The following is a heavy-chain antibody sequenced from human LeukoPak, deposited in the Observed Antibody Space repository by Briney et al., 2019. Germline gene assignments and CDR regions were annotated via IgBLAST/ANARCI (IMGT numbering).Heavy chain of an antibody. CDR3: ARAAYCSSTSCDPRRASEKPFDY. CDR1: GGTFSSYA. CDR2: IIPIFGTA. V-gene: IGHV1-69*05. J-gene: IGHJ4*02. Sequence: GASVKVSCKASGGTFSSYAISWVRQAPGQGLEWMGGIIPIFGTANYAQKFQGRVTITTDESTSTAYMELSSLRSEDTAVYYCARAAYCSSTSCDPRRASEKPFDYWGQGTLVTVSS. D-gene: IGHD2-2*01.